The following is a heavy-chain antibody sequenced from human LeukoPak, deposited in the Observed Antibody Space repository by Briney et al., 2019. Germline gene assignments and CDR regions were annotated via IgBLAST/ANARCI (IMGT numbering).Heavy chain of an antibody. D-gene: IGHD3-10*01. J-gene: IGHJ4*02. CDR1: GFTFDDYA. V-gene: IGHV3-9*01. CDR2: ISWNSGSI. Sequence: GGSLRLSCAASGFTFDDYAMHWVRQAPGKGLEWVSGISWNSGSIGYADSVKGRFTISRDNAKNSLYLQMNSLRAEDTALYYCAKDNGEVGYYGSGSYLDYWGQGTLVTVSS. CDR3: AKDNGEVGYYGSGSYLDY.